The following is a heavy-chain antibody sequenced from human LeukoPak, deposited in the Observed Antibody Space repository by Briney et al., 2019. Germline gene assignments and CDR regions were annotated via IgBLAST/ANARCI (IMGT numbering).Heavy chain of an antibody. Sequence: GGSLRLSCAASGFTFSSYWMHWVRQAPGKGLVWGSRINSDGSSTSYADSVKGRFTISRDNAKSTLYLQMNSLRAEDTAAYYCARVSGIGAAGPKAYWGRGTLVTVSS. CDR1: GFTFSSYW. V-gene: IGHV3-74*01. CDR3: ARVSGIGAAGPKAY. J-gene: IGHJ4*02. D-gene: IGHD6-13*01. CDR2: INSDGSST.